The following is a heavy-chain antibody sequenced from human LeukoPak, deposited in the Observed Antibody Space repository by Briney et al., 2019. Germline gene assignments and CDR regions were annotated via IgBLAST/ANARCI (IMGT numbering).Heavy chain of an antibody. V-gene: IGHV1-69*04. CDR1: GGTFSSYA. D-gene: IGHD6-13*01. J-gene: IGHJ4*02. CDR2: IIPIFGIA. CDR3: ARDSGIAAAGSSPFDY. Sequence: SVKVSCRASGGTFSSYAISWVRQAPGEGLEWMGRIIPIFGIANYAQKFQGRVTITADKSTSTAYMELSSLRSEDTAVYYCARDSGIAAAGSSPFDYWGQGTLVTVSS.